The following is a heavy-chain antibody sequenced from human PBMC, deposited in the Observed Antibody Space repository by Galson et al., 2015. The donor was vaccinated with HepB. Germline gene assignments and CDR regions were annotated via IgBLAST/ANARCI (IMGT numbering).Heavy chain of an antibody. CDR2: ISYDGSNK. CDR3: ASNSRFGLNWFDP. D-gene: IGHD3-10*01. Sequence: SLRLSCAASGFTFSSYAMHWVRQAPGKGLEWVAVISYDGSNKYYADSVKGRFTISRDNSKNTLYLQMNSLRAEDTAVYYCASNSRFGLNWFDPWGQGTLVTVSS. CDR1: GFTFSSYA. V-gene: IGHV3-30-3*01. J-gene: IGHJ5*02.